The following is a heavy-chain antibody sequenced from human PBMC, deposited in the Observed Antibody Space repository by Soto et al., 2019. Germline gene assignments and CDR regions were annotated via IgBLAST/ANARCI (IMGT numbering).Heavy chain of an antibody. V-gene: IGHV1-46*01. CDR1: GYTSTTYY. CDR2: IHPSGGIT. J-gene: IGHJ6*02. Sequence: ASVKVSGKASGYTSTTYYIHWVRQAPGQGLEWMGIIHPSGGITNYAQKFQGRVTMTADASTSTVYMELSSLRSEDTAVYYCARGYYGSGSYYNEYYYGMDVWGQGTTVTVSS. D-gene: IGHD3-10*01. CDR3: ARGYYGSGSYYNEYYYGMDV.